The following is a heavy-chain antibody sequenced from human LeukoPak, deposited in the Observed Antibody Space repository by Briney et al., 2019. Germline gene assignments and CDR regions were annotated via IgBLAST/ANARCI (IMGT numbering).Heavy chain of an antibody. J-gene: IGHJ1*01. Sequence: GGSLRLSCAASGFTFTSYAMNWVRQAPGKGLEWVSALYLAGNTYYADSVRGRFTISRDNSKNTLYLQMNSLRAEDTAVYYCARDPPSFQHWGQGTLVTVSS. CDR3: ARDPPSFQH. V-gene: IGHV3-23*03. CDR2: LYLAGNT. CDR1: GFTFTSYA.